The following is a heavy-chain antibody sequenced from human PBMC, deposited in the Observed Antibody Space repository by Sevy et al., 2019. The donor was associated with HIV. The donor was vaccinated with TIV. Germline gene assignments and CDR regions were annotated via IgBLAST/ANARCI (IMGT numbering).Heavy chain of an antibody. CDR3: ARSGFGFSAGKFDS. Sequence: SQTLSLTCDISGDSISSNSAIWNWIRQSPSRGLEWLGRTYYRSKWYSDSAVSVKGRLTASPDTSKNQLSLRLNFVTPEDTALYFCARSGFGFSAGKFDSWGQGTLVTVSS. CDR1: GDSISSNSAI. D-gene: IGHD3-16*01. V-gene: IGHV6-1*01. CDR2: TYYRSKWYS. J-gene: IGHJ4*02.